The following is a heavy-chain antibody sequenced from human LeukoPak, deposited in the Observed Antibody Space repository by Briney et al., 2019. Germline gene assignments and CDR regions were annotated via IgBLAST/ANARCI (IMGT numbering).Heavy chain of an antibody. Sequence: GGSLRLSCAASGFTFSSYAMNWVRQAPGKGLEWVANIKQDGSEKYYVDSVKGRFTISRDNAKNSLYLQMNSLRAEDTAVYYCARGLGYCSSTSCYFRHFDYWGQGTLVTVSS. V-gene: IGHV3-7*01. CDR3: ARGLGYCSSTSCYFRHFDY. CDR1: GFTFSSYA. J-gene: IGHJ4*02. CDR2: IKQDGSEK. D-gene: IGHD2-2*01.